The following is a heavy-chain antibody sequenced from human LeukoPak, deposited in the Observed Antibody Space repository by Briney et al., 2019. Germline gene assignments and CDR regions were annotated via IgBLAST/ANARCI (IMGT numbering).Heavy chain of an antibody. CDR3: AKTARGYYFDY. V-gene: IGHV4-34*01. CDR2: INHSGST. Sequence: SETLSLTCAVYGGSFSGYYWSWIRQPPGKGLDWIGEINHSGSTNYNPSLKSRVTISVDTSKNQFSLKLSSVTAADTAVYYCAKTARGYYFDYWGQGTLVTVSS. D-gene: IGHD1-1*01. CDR1: GGSFSGYY. J-gene: IGHJ4*02.